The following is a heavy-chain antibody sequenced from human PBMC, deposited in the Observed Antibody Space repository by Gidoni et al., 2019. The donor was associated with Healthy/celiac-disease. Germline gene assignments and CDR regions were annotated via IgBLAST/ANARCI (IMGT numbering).Heavy chain of an antibody. Sequence: QVQLVESGGGVVQPGRSLRLSCAASGFTFSSYAMHWVRQAPGKGLEWVAVISYDGSNKYYADSVKGRFTISRDNSKNTLYLQMNSLRAEDTAVYYCARGIVVVVAAGDYFDYWGQGTLVTVSS. J-gene: IGHJ4*02. V-gene: IGHV3-30*04. CDR1: GFTFSSYA. CDR3: ARGIVVVVAAGDYFDY. D-gene: IGHD2-15*01. CDR2: ISYDGSNK.